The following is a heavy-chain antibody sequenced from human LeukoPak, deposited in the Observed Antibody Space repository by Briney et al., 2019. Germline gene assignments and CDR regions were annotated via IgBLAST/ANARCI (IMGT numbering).Heavy chain of an antibody. CDR3: ARADYVWGSYRYFDY. CDR2: INHSGST. CDR1: GGSFSGYY. V-gene: IGHV4-34*01. J-gene: IGHJ4*02. Sequence: PSETLSLTCAVYGGSFSGYYWSWIRQPPGKGLEWIGEINHSGSTNYNPFLKSRVTISVDTSKNQFSLKLSSVTAADTAVYYCARADYVWGSYRYFDYWGQGTLVTVSS. D-gene: IGHD3-16*02.